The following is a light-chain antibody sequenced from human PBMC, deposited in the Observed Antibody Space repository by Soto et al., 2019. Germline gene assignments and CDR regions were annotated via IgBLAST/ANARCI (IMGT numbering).Light chain of an antibody. Sequence: QSVLTQPPSMSAAPGQQVTISCSGSSSNIGNNYVSWFQHLPGATPKLLIYANNRRPTGIPDRFSGSKSATSATLGITGLQTGDEADYYCGTWDHSVSGYVFGTGTKVTVL. J-gene: IGLJ1*01. V-gene: IGLV1-51*02. CDR1: SSNIGNNY. CDR2: ANN. CDR3: GTWDHSVSGYV.